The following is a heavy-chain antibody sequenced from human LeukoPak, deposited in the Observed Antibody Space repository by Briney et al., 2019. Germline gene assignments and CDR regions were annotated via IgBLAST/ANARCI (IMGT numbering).Heavy chain of an antibody. V-gene: IGHV4-34*01. CDR1: GGSFSGYY. D-gene: IGHD5-24*01. CDR2: INHSGST. J-gene: IGHJ4*02. CDR3: ARGRWLQSPFDY. Sequence: PSETLSLTCAVYGGSFSGYYWSWIRQPPGKGLEWIGEINHSGSTNYNPSLKSRVTISVDTSKNQFSLKLGSVTAADTAVYYCARGRWLQSPFDYWGQGTLVTVSS.